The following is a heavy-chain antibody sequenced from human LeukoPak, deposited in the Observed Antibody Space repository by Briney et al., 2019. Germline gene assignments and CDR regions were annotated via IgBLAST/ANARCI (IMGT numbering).Heavy chain of an antibody. J-gene: IGHJ3*02. CDR1: GYTFTSYD. V-gene: IGHV1-24*01. Sequence: ASVKVSCKASGYTFTSYDINWVRQAPGKGLEWMGGFDPEDGETIYAQKFQGRVTMTEDTSTDTAYMELSSLRSEDTAVYYCARDTAQGAFDIWGQGTMVTVSS. D-gene: IGHD5-18*01. CDR2: FDPEDGET. CDR3: ARDTAQGAFDI.